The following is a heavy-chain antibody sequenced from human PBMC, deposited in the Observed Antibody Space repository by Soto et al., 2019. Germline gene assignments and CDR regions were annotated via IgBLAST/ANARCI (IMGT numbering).Heavy chain of an antibody. J-gene: IGHJ4*01. V-gene: IGHV4-30-2*01. CDR3: ARGGGSDSFDY. CDR1: GASITFGRYS. D-gene: IGHD1-26*01. CDR2: INHLETT. Sequence: SETLSLTCTVSGASITFGRYSRSWIRQTPGKGLEWIGYINHLETTFYNPSFESRLTLSIDRAKNQFSLKLHSMSAADRAVYFCARGGGSDSFDYWGQGILVSYSS.